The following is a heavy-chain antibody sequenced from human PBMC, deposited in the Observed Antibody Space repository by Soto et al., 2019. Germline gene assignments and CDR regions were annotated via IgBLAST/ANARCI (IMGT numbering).Heavy chain of an antibody. V-gene: IGHV3-23*01. Sequence: GGSLRLSCAASGFAFNDFAMSWVRQAPGKGPEWLSTISGSGDKTFHSDSVEGRFDISRDNSNNKMFLQMNSLRAEDTAIYYCAKGASHAPFEKWGRGTLVTVSS. CDR3: AKGASHAPFEK. CDR2: ISGSGDKT. J-gene: IGHJ4*02. CDR1: GFAFNDFA.